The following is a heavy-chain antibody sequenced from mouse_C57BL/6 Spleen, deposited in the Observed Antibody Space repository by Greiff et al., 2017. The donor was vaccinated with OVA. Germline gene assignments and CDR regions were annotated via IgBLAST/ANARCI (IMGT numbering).Heavy chain of an antibody. CDR2: IWSGGST. CDR3: ARSFYDYDGRWYFDV. J-gene: IGHJ1*03. CDR1: GFSLTSYG. V-gene: IGHV2-2*01. Sequence: VKLVESGPGLVQPSQSLSITCTVSGFSLTSYGVHWVRQSPGKGLEWLGVIWSGGSTDYNAAFISRLSISKDNSKSQVFFKMNSLQADDTAIYYCARSFYDYDGRWYFDVWGTGTTVTVSS. D-gene: IGHD2-4*01.